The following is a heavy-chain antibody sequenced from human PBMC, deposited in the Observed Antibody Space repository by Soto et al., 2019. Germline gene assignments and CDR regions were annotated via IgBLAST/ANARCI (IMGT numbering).Heavy chain of an antibody. J-gene: IGHJ5*02. V-gene: IGHV6-1*01. CDR2: TYYRSKWYN. D-gene: IGHD3-22*01. Sequence: SQTLSLTCVISGDSVSSNSAAWNWIRQSPSRGLEWLGRTYYRSKWYNDYAVSVKSRITINPDTSKNQFSLQLNSVTPEDTAVYYCARPYVDESSCYYPNLLGPWGQGTLVTVSS. CDR1: GDSVSSNSAA. CDR3: ARPYVDESSCYYPNLLGP.